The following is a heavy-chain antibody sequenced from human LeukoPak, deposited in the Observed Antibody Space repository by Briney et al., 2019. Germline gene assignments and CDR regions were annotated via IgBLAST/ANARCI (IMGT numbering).Heavy chain of an antibody. V-gene: IGHV3-23*01. CDR3: AKGSSGYFHYYYMDV. J-gene: IGHJ6*03. D-gene: IGHD3-22*01. Sequence: GGSLRLSCAASGFDVSHHYLNWVRQAPGKGLEWVSAISGSGGSTYYADSVKGRFTISRDNSKNTLYLQMNSLRAEDTAVYYCAKGSSGYFHYYYMDVWGKGTTVTVSS. CDR1: GFDVSHHY. CDR2: ISGSGGST.